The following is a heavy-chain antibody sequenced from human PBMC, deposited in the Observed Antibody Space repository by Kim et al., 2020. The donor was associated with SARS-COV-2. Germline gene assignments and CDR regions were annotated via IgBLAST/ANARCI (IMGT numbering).Heavy chain of an antibody. J-gene: IGHJ6*02. Sequence: SVKVSCKASGCTFSSYAISWVRQAPGQGLEWMGGIIPIFGTANYAQKFQGRVTITADESTSTAYMELSSLRSEDTAVYYCARETEPKMATNDYYYGMDVWGQGTTVTVSS. D-gene: IGHD5-12*01. V-gene: IGHV1-69*13. CDR2: IIPIFGTA. CDR1: GCTFSSYA. CDR3: ARETEPKMATNDYYYGMDV.